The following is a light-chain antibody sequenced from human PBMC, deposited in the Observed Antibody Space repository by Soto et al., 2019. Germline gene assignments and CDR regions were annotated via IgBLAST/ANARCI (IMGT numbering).Light chain of an antibody. Sequence: DIQMTQSPSTLSASVGDRVTITCRASQSISSWLAWYQQKPGKAPKLLIYDASSLESGVPSRFSGSGSVTEFTLTISSLQPDDFATYYCQQYHSYWTFGQGTKVEIK. J-gene: IGKJ1*01. CDR1: QSISSW. CDR2: DAS. CDR3: QQYHSYWT. V-gene: IGKV1-5*01.